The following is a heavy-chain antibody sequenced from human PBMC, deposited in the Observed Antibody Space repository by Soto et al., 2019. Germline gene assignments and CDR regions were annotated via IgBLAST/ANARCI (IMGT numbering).Heavy chain of an antibody. CDR1: GYTFTSYY. V-gene: IGHV1-46*01. CDR3: ARESTAYCTNGVCYGGWFDP. J-gene: IGHJ5*02. Sequence: ASVKVSCKASGYTFTSYYMHWVRQAPGQGLEWMGIINPSGGSTSYAQKFQGRVTMTRDTYTSTVYMELSSLRSEDPAVYYCARESTAYCTNGVCYGGWFDPWGQ. CDR2: INPSGGST. D-gene: IGHD2-8*01.